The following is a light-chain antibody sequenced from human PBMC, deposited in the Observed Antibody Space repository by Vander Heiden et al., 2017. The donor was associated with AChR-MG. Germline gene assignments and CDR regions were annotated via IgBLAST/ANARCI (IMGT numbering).Light chain of an antibody. J-gene: IGKJ1*01. CDR3: QNEDTAPRT. V-gene: IGKV1-NL1*01. Sequence: DIQMTQSPSSLSASVGDRVTITCRASQDIRNSLAWYQLIPGKAPKLLLFAASTLGSGVPSRFSGSGSGTDYTLTISSLQPEDFASYFCQNEDTAPRTFGQWTKVEIK. CDR2: AAS. CDR1: QDIRNS.